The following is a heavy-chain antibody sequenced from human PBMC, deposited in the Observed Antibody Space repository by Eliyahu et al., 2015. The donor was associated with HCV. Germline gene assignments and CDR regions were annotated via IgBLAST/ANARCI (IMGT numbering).Heavy chain of an antibody. CDR3: ARAGVIRRDFDY. Sequence: QVQLQQWGAGLLKPSETLSLTCAVYGGSFSGYYWSWIRQPPGKGLEWIGEINHSGSTNYNPSLKSRVTISVDTSKNQFSLKLSSVTAADTAVYYCARAGVIRRDFDYWGQGTLVTVSS. J-gene: IGHJ4*02. V-gene: IGHV4-34*01. CDR1: GGSFSGYY. CDR2: INHSGST.